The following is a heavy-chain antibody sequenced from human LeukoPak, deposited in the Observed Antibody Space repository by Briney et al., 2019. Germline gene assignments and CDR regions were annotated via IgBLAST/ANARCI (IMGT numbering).Heavy chain of an antibody. Sequence: SETLSLTCAVYGGSFSGYYWSWIRQPPGKGLEWIGEINHSGSTNYNPSLKSRVTISVDTSKNQFSLKLSSVTAADTAVYYCARGRGITMIAAYFDYWGQGTLVTVSS. J-gene: IGHJ4*02. V-gene: IGHV4-34*01. CDR1: GGSFSGYY. D-gene: IGHD3-22*01. CDR3: ARGRGITMIAAYFDY. CDR2: INHSGST.